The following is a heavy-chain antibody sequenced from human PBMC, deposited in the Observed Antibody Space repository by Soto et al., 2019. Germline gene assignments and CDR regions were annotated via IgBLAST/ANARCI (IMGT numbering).Heavy chain of an antibody. J-gene: IGHJ3*02. CDR3: AKDQMGGLHDAFDI. V-gene: IGHV3-23*01. CDR1: GFTFTRYV. D-gene: IGHD1-26*01. CDR2: ISSSGGST. Sequence: GGSLRLSCAASGFTFTRYVMSWVRQAPGKGLEWVSAISSSGGSTYYADSVKGRFTISRDNSKNTLYVQMNSLRVEDTAVYYCAKDQMGGLHDAFDIWGQGTMVTVSS.